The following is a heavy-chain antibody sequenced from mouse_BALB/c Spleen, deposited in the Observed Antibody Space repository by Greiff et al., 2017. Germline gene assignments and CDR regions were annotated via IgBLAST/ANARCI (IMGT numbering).Heavy chain of an antibody. Sequence: VQLQQSGAELARPGASVKMSCKASGYTFTSYTMHWVKQRPGQGLEWIGYINPSSGYTNYNQKFKDKATLTADKSSSTAYMQLSSLTSEDSAVYYCARSGTMITRLDYWGQGTTLTVSS. J-gene: IGHJ2*01. V-gene: IGHV1-4*01. D-gene: IGHD2-4*01. CDR2: INPSSGYT. CDR3: ARSGTMITRLDY. CDR1: GYTFTSYT.